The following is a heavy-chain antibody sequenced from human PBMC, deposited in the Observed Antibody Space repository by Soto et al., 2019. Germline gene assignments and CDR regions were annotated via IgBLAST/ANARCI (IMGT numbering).Heavy chain of an antibody. CDR3: TGEVASGY. V-gene: IGHV3-30*03. J-gene: IGHJ4*02. D-gene: IGHD2-8*02. CDR1: GFPVGTIG. CDR2: ISRDGGTK. Sequence: QVQLVESGGGVVQPGRSLGLSCAVSGFPVGTIGMHWVRRAPGKGLEWVAVISRDGGTKYYADSVKGRFTISRDNSRNTLFLEMNSLRGDDMAVYYCTGEVASGYWGQGTLVTVSS.